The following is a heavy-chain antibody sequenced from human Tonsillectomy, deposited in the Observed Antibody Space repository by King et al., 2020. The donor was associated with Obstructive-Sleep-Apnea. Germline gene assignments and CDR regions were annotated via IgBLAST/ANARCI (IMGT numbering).Heavy chain of an antibody. V-gene: IGHV1-18*01. CDR3: ARSCSSTSCYALPFDY. CDR2: ISAYNGNT. CDR1: GYTFTSYG. Sequence: VQLVESGAEVKKPGASVKVSCKASGYTFTSYGISWVRQAPGQGLEWMGWISAYNGNTNYAQKLQGRVTMTTNTSTRTAYMELRSLRSDDTAVYYCARSCSSTSCYALPFDYWGQGTLVTVSS. J-gene: IGHJ4*02. D-gene: IGHD2-2*01.